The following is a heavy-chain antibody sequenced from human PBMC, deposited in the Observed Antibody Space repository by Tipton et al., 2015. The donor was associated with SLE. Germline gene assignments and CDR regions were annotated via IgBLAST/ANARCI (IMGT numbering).Heavy chain of an antibody. Sequence: SLRLSCAASGFTFSNCEMNWVRQAPGKGLEWVSYISSTGSARYYADSVKGRFSISRDNAKNSLYLQLNSLRAEDTAVYYCAKNWGSDYWGQGTLVTVSS. CDR2: ISSTGSAR. D-gene: IGHD7-27*01. J-gene: IGHJ4*02. CDR1: GFTFSNCE. CDR3: AKNWGSDY. V-gene: IGHV3-48*03.